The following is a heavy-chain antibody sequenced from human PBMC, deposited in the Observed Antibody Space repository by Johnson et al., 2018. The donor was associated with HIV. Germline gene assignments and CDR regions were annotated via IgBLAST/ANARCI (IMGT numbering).Heavy chain of an antibody. V-gene: IGHV3-66*01. Sequence: VRLVESGGGLVQSGGSLRLSCGASGFTVSSNYMNWVRQAPGKGLEWVSVIYSGGSTYYADSVKGRFTISRDNSKNTLYLQMNSLRVEDTAVYYCARDGESQQLPLGDAFDIWGQGTVVTVSP. J-gene: IGHJ3*02. D-gene: IGHD6-13*01. CDR2: IYSGGST. CDR1: GFTVSSNY. CDR3: ARDGESQQLPLGDAFDI.